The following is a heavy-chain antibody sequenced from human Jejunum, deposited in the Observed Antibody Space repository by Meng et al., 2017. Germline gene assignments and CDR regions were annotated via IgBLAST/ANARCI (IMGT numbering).Heavy chain of an antibody. D-gene: IGHD3-3*01. V-gene: IGHV4-34*01. CDR3: VDSKWSANY. CDR1: GGSFSGHY. CDR2: INDSGST. J-gene: IGHJ4*02. Sequence: QGPAKPWGARLLKPSETLSLTCAVYGGSFSGHYWTWIRQPPGKGLEWIGEINDSGSTHYNPSLGSRVTISVDTSKSQFSLKLISVTAADTGVYYCVDSKWSANYWGQGTLVTVSS.